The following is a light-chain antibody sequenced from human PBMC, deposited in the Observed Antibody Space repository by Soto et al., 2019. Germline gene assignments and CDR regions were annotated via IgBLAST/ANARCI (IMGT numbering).Light chain of an antibody. CDR3: QQSYTTPRT. J-gene: IGKJ2*01. CDR1: QSISSY. CDR2: AAS. Sequence: DIQMTQSPSSLSASVGDRVTISCRASQSISSYLHWYQQKPGKAPKLLIYAASSLQSGVPSRFSGSGSGTDFTLTISSLQAEDFATYYCQQSYTTPRTFGQGTKLEIK. V-gene: IGKV1-39*01.